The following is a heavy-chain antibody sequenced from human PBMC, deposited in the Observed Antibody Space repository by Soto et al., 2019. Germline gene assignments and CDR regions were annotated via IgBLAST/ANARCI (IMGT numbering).Heavy chain of an antibody. CDR3: ARSGTGFLDWFDP. D-gene: IGHD1-1*01. Sequence: SETLSLTCTVSGGSISSGGDYWSWIRQHSGKGLEWIGYIYYNGGIYYNPSLKSRVTISVDTSKNQFSLKLRSVTAADTAIYYCARSGTGFLDWFDPWGQGTLVTVSS. CDR1: GGSISSGGDY. CDR2: IYYNGGI. V-gene: IGHV4-31*03. J-gene: IGHJ5*02.